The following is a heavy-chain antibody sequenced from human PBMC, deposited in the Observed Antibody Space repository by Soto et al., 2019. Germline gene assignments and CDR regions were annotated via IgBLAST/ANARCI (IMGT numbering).Heavy chain of an antibody. CDR2: ISGSGGST. D-gene: IGHD4-4*01. CDR1: GFTFSSYA. CDR3: AKDRESNYDQNAFDI. J-gene: IGHJ3*02. V-gene: IGHV3-23*01. Sequence: GWSLRLSCAASGFTFSSYAMSWVRQAPGKGLEWVSAISGSGGSTYYADSVKGRFTISRDNSKNTLYLQMNSLRAEDTAVYYCAKDRESNYDQNAFDIWGQGTMVTVSS.